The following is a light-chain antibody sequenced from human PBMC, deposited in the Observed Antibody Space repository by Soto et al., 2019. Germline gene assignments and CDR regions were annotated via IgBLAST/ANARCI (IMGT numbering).Light chain of an antibody. Sequence: QSALTQPASVSGSPGQSITISCIGTSSDIGGYNFVSWYQQHPGQAPKLMIFEVSNRPSGVSNRFSASKSGNTASLTISGLQADDAADYYCSSFTATNTYVTFGGGTKVTVL. CDR2: EVS. CDR3: SSFTATNTYVT. J-gene: IGLJ2*01. CDR1: SSDIGGYNF. V-gene: IGLV2-14*01.